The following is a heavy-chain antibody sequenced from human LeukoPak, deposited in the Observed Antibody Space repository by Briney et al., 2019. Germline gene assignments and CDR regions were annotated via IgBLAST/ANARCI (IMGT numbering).Heavy chain of an antibody. CDR2: ISAYNGNT. D-gene: IGHD6-6*01. Sequence: ASVKVSCKASGYTFTSYGISWVRQAPGQGLEWMGWISAYNGNTNYAQKLQGRVTMTTDTSTSTAYMELRSLRSDDTAVYYCAGEVPLVRDFDYWGQGTLVTVSS. J-gene: IGHJ4*02. CDR3: AGEVPLVRDFDY. CDR1: GYTFTSYG. V-gene: IGHV1-18*01.